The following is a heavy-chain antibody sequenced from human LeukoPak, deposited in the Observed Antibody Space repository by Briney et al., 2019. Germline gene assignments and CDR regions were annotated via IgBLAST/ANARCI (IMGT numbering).Heavy chain of an antibody. V-gene: IGHV4-39*07. CDR1: GGSISSSSYY. CDR3: ARGYHYYDSSSDV. D-gene: IGHD3-22*01. Sequence: SSEALSLTCTVSGGSISSSSYYWGWIRQPPGKGLEWIGSIYYSGSTYYNPSLKSRVTISVDTSKNQFSLKLSSVTAADTAVYYCARGYHYYDSSSDVWGKGTTVTVSS. J-gene: IGHJ6*04. CDR2: IYYSGST.